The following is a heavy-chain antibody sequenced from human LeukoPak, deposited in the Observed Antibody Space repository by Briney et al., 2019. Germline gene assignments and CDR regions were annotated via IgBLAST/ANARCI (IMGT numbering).Heavy chain of an antibody. CDR3: ARDSGYSSAFDI. CDR2: ISSSGSTI. V-gene: IGHV3-48*03. D-gene: IGHD3-10*01. Sequence: QTGGSLRLSCAASGFTFSRHEMNWVRQAPGKGLEWVSYISSSGSTIYYADSVKGRFTISRDNAKNSLYLQMNSLRAEDTAVYYCARDSGYSSAFDIWGQGTMVTVSS. CDR1: GFTFSRHE. J-gene: IGHJ3*02.